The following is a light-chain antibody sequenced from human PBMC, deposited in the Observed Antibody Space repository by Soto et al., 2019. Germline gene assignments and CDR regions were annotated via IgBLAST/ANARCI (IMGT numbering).Light chain of an antibody. J-gene: IGKJ3*01. CDR3: QQYNNWPPFT. CDR1: RSVSRN. CDR2: DAS. V-gene: IGKV3-15*01. Sequence: EIVMTQSPATLSVSPGEAATLSCRASRSVSRNLAWYQQKPGQAPRLLIYDASARATGIPARFTGSGSGTEFTLNISSLQSEDFALYYCQQYNNWPPFTFGPGTKVDIK.